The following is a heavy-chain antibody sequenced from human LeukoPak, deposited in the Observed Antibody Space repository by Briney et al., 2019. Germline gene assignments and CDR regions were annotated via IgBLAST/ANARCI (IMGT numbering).Heavy chain of an antibody. CDR1: GFTFDDYA. Sequence: PGGFLRLSCAASGFTFDDYAMHWVRQAPGKGLEWVSGISWNSGSIDYADSVKGRFTISRDNAKNSLYLQMNSLRAEDTAVYYCARNPSSDYWGQGTLVTVSS. CDR2: ISWNSGSI. V-gene: IGHV3-9*01. CDR3: ARNPSSDY. J-gene: IGHJ4*02.